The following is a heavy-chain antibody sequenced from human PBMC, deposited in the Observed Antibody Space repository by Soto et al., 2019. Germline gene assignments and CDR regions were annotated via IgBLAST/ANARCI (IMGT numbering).Heavy chain of an antibody. V-gene: IGHV1-18*01. D-gene: IGHD2-15*01. J-gene: IGHJ4*02. CDR2: ISAYNGNT. CDR1: GYTFTSYG. Sequence: QAQLVQSGAEVKKPGASVKVSCKASGYTFTSYGISWVRQAPGQGLEWMGWISAYNGNTNYAQKLQGRVTMTTDTSTSTAYMELRSLRSDDTAVYYCARADLRGYCSGGSCYPDYWGQGTLVTVSS. CDR3: ARADLRGYCSGGSCYPDY.